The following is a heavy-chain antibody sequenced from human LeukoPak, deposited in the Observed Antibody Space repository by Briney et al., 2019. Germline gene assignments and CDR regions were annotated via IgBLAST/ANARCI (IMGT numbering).Heavy chain of an antibody. CDR1: GRTFSTYA. CDR3: ARDPFYSSGWYVGYGNCYYYYGMDV. D-gene: IGHD6-19*01. Sequence: ASVQGSCTASGRTFSTYATRWVRQAPGQGLECMGGIIPILGTASYAQKFQGRVTITADESTSADYMELSSLSSEDTAVYYGARDPFYSSGWYVGYGNCYYYYGMDVWGQGTTVTVSS. J-gene: IGHJ6*02. CDR2: IIPILGTA. V-gene: IGHV1-69*13.